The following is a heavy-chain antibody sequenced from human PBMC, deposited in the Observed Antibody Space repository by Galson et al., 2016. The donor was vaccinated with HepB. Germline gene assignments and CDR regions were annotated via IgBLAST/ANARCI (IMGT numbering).Heavy chain of an antibody. Sequence: SLRLSCAASGFTFISYGMHWVRQAPGKGLEWVAIIWYDRNNKYYADSVKGRFTISRDISKNTLYLQMNSLRAEDTAVYYCARDRYGDYFDYWGQGTLVTVSS. CDR2: IWYDRNNK. D-gene: IGHD4-17*01. J-gene: IGHJ4*02. CDR1: GFTFISYG. V-gene: IGHV3-33*01. CDR3: ARDRYGDYFDY.